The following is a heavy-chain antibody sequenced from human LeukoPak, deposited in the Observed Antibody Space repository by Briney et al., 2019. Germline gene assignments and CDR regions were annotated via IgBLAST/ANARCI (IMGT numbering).Heavy chain of an antibody. Sequence: SETLSLTCTVSGGSISSYYWSWIRQPAGKGLEWIGRIYTSGSTNYNPSLKSRVTISVDTSKNQFSLKLSSVTAADTAVYYCARLDCSSTSCYTLGAYDYWGQGTLVTVSS. J-gene: IGHJ4*02. V-gene: IGHV4-4*07. CDR3: ARLDCSSTSCYTLGAYDY. CDR1: GGSISSYY. CDR2: IYTSGST. D-gene: IGHD2-2*02.